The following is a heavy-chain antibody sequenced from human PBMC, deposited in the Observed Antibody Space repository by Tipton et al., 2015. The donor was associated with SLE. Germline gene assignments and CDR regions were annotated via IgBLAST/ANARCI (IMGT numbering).Heavy chain of an antibody. CDR3: VMGSSSGGFDY. V-gene: IGHV4-34*01. Sequence: TLSLTCAVYGGSVSGHYWSWIRQPPGKGLEWIGEINHSGSTNYNPSLKSRVTISVDTSKNQFSLKLSSVTAADTAVYYCVMGSSSGGFDYWGQGTLVTVSS. CDR1: GGSVSGHY. CDR2: INHSGST. J-gene: IGHJ4*02. D-gene: IGHD6-6*01.